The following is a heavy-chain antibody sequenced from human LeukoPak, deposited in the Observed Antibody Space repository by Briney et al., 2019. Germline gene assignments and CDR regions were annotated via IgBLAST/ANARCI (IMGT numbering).Heavy chain of an antibody. CDR2: INPNSGGT. V-gene: IGHV1-2*02. D-gene: IGHD6-19*01. CDR3: ATYSSGWYYFDY. J-gene: IGHJ4*02. CDR1: GYTFTGYY. Sequence: ASVKVSCKASGYTFTGYYMHWVRQAPGQGLEWMGWINPNSGGTNYAQKFQGRVTMTRDTSISTAYMELSRLRSDDTAVYYCATYSSGWYYFDYWGQGTLVTVSS.